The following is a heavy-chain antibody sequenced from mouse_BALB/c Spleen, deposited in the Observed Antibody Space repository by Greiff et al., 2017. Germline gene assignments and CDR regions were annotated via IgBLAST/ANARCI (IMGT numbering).Heavy chain of an antibody. D-gene: IGHD3-2*01. CDR2: IYPYNGGT. J-gene: IGHJ4*01. CDR3: ARSRQLGIYYAMDY. V-gene: IGHV1S29*02. CDR1: GYTFTDYN. Sequence: EVQLQQSGPELVKPGASVKISCKASGYTFTDYNMHWVKQSHGKSLEWIGYIYPYNGGTGYNQKFKSKATLTVDNSSSTAYMELRSLTSEDSAVYYCARSRQLGIYYAMDYWGQGTSVTVSS.